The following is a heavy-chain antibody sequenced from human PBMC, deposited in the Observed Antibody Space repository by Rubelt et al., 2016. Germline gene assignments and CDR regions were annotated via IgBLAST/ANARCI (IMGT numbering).Heavy chain of an antibody. J-gene: IGHJ6*02. CDR2: IDWDDDK. CDR3: ARILLPDYYDSSGGMDV. V-gene: IGHV2-70*15. D-gene: IGHD3-22*01. Sequence: QVTLRESGPALVKPTQTLTLTCTFSGFSLSTSGMCVSWIRQPPGKALEWLARIDWDDDKYYSTSLKTRLTISKDTSKIQVVLTMTNMDPVDTATYYCARILLPDYYDSSGGMDVWGQGTTVTVSS. CDR1: GFSLSTSGMC.